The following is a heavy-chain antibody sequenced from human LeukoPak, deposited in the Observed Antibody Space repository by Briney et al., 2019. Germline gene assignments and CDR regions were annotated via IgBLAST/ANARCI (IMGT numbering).Heavy chain of an antibody. Sequence: GGSLRLSCAASGFTFSDYNMRWIRQAPGKGLEWVALISYDGTNKYYADSVKGRFTISRDNSKNTLYLQMNSLRPEDTAMYYCAKDIGSYYDYWGQGILVTVSS. CDR2: ISYDGTNK. CDR3: AKDIGSYYDY. CDR1: GFTFSDYN. D-gene: IGHD3-10*01. J-gene: IGHJ4*02. V-gene: IGHV3-30*18.